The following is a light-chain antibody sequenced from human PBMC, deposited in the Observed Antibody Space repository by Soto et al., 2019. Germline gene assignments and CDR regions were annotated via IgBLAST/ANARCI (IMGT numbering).Light chain of an antibody. Sequence: QSVLTQPASVSGSPGQSITISCTGTSSDVGGYNYVSWYQQHPVKAPKLMIYDVTNRPSGVSDRFSGSKSGNTASLTISGLQAEVEADYYCSTYTSSSTPYVFRTGTKVTVL. J-gene: IGLJ1*01. CDR1: SSDVGGYNY. V-gene: IGLV2-14*01. CDR3: STYTSSSTPYV. CDR2: DVT.